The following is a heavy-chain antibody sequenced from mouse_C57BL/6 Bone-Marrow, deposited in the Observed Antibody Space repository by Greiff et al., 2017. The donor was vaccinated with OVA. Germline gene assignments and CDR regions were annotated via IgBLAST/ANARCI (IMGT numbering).Heavy chain of an antibody. CDR3: TTSDYYGSSRFDY. CDR2: IDPENGDT. V-gene: IGHV14-4*01. J-gene: IGHJ2*01. Sequence: EVQLQQSGAELVRPGASVKLSCTASGFNIKDDYMHWVKQRPEQGLEWIGWIDPENGDTEYASKFQGKATITADTSSNTAYLQLSSLTSEDTAVYYCTTSDYYGSSRFDYRGQGTTLTVSS. CDR1: GFNIKDDY. D-gene: IGHD1-1*01.